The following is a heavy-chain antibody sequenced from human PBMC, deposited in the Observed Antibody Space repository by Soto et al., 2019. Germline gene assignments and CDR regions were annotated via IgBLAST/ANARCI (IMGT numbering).Heavy chain of an antibody. CDR1: GGSISSSNW. Sequence: PSETLSLTCAVSGGSISSSNWWSWVRQPPGKGLEWIGEIYHSGSTYYNPSLKSRVTISADTSKNQFSLRMNSMIAADTAVYYCARADPDASVGYWGQGTLVTVSS. V-gene: IGHV4-4*02. CDR2: IYHSGST. J-gene: IGHJ4*02. CDR3: ARADPDASVGY. D-gene: IGHD2-15*01.